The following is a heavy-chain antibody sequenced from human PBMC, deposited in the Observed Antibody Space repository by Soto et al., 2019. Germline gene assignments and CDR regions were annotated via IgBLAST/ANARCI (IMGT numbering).Heavy chain of an antibody. Sequence: QVQLVESGGGVVQPGRSLRLSCAASGFSFSSYGMHWVRQAPGKGLAWVATIWYDGNTKYYADSVKSRFTISRDNFKDTLYLQMNCLRYEETAVYYCVGGAYFSDYWGQGTLFTVSS. D-gene: IGHD3-16*01. CDR1: GFSFSSYG. CDR3: VGGAYFSDY. V-gene: IGHV3-33*01. J-gene: IGHJ4*02. CDR2: IWYDGNTK.